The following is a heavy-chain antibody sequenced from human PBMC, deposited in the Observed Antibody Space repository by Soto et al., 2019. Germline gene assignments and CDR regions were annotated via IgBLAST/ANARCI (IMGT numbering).Heavy chain of an antibody. V-gene: IGHV4-39*01. D-gene: IGHD6-19*01. CDR1: GGSISSSSYY. CDR2: IYYSGST. CDR3: ARHPSIAVAEGNIWFDP. Sequence: SETLSLTCTVSGGSISSSSYYWGWIRQPPGKGLEWIGSIYYSGSTYYNPSLKSRVTISVDTSKNQFSLKLSSVTAADTAVYYCARHPSIAVAEGNIWFDPWGQGTLVTVSS. J-gene: IGHJ5*02.